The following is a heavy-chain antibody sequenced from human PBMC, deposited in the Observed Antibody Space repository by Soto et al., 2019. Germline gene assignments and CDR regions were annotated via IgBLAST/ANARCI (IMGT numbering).Heavy chain of an antibody. V-gene: IGHV1-3*01. CDR3: ARGLWFAYYFDY. D-gene: IGHD3-10*01. Sequence: APVKVSCKASGYTFTSYAMHWVRQAPGQRLEWMGWINAGNGNTKYSQKFQGRVTITRDTSASTAYMELSSLRSEDTAVYYCARGLWFAYYFDYWGQGTLVTVSS. CDR1: GYTFTSYA. J-gene: IGHJ4*02. CDR2: INAGNGNT.